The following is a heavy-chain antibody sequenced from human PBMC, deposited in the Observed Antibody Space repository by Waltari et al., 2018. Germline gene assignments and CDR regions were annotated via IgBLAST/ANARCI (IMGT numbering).Heavy chain of an antibody. CDR2: IWDDGSNK. Sequence: QVQLVESGGGVVQPGRSLRLSCAASGFTFSSYGMHWVRQAPGKGLEWVAVIWDDGSNKYYADSVKGRFTISRDNSKNTLYLQMNSLRAEDTAMYYCAKAHYYDSSGANAFDIWGQGTMVTVSS. CDR3: AKAHYYDSSGANAFDI. CDR1: GFTFSSYG. D-gene: IGHD3-22*01. J-gene: IGHJ3*02. V-gene: IGHV3-30*18.